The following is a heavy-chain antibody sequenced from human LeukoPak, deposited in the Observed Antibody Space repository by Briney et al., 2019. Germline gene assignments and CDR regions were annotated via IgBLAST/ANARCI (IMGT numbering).Heavy chain of an antibody. CDR3: ARDGIASFDI. V-gene: IGHV3-21*01. CDR1: GFTFSIYS. D-gene: IGHD1-14*01. Sequence: GGSLRLSSAASGFTFSIYSMNWVRQAPGKGLEWVSSISSSSSYMYYADSVKGRFTISRDNAKNSLYLQMNSLRDEDTAVYYCARDGIASFDIWGQGTMVTVSS. CDR2: ISSSSSYM. J-gene: IGHJ3*02.